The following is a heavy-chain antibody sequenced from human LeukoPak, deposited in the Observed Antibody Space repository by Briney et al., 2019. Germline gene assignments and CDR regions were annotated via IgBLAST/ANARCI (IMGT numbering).Heavy chain of an antibody. V-gene: IGHV4-4*07. D-gene: IGHD6-13*01. J-gene: IGHJ3*02. CDR2: IYTSGST. CDR3: ARDHSSSWYGAFDI. Sequence: SETLSLTCTVSGGSISSYYWSWIRRPAGKGLEWIGRIYTSGSTNYNPSLKSRVTMSVDTSKNQFSLKLSSVTAADTAVYYCARDHSSSWYGAFDIWGQGTMVTVSS. CDR1: GGSISSYY.